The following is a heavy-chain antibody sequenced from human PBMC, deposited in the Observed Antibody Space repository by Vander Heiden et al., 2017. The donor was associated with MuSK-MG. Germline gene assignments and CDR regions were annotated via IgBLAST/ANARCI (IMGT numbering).Heavy chain of an antibody. Sequence: QVQLQESGPGLVKPSETLSLTCTVSGGSISSYYWSWIRQPPGKGLEWIGYIYYSGSTNYNPSLKSRVTISVDTSKNQFSLKLSSVTAADTAVYYCARDGSSPADYWGQGTLVTVSS. CDR2: IYYSGST. CDR1: GGSISSYY. CDR3: ARDGSSPADY. D-gene: IGHD6-6*01. V-gene: IGHV4-59*01. J-gene: IGHJ4*02.